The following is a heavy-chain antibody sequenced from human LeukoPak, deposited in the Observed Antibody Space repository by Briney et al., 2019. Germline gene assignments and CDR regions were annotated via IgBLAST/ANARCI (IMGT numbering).Heavy chain of an antibody. V-gene: IGHV1-2*02. CDR1: GYTFTGYY. D-gene: IGHD3-3*01. CDR3: ARVTVLRDFWSVSFDP. CDR2: INPNTGGT. Sequence: ASVKVSCKASGYTFTGYYMHWVRRAPGQGLEWMGWINPNTGGTNFAQKFQGRVTMTRDTSISTAYMELSRLRSDDTAVYYCARVTVLRDFWSVSFDPWGQGTLVTVSS. J-gene: IGHJ5*02.